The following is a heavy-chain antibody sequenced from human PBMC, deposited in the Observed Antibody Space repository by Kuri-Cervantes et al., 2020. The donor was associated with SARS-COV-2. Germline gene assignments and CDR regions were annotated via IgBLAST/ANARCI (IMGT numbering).Heavy chain of an antibody. D-gene: IGHD5-18*01. CDR3: ARTQIGYSYGHGVSYYYYYGMDV. CDR1: GGSISSYY. V-gene: IGHV4-59*08. J-gene: IGHJ6*02. CDR2: IYHSGST. Sequence: GSLRLSCTVSGGSISSYYWSWIRQPPGKGLEWISSIYHSGSTYYNPSLKSRVTISVDTSKNQFSLKLTSVTAADTAVYYCARTQIGYSYGHGVSYYYYYGMDVWGQGTTVTVSS.